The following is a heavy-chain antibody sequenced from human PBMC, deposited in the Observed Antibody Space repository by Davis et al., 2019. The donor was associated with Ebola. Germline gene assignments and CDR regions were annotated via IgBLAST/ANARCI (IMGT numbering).Heavy chain of an antibody. CDR3: AKEKYQLTSIGAFDF. CDR2: IKQDGSEK. Sequence: PGGSLRLSCAASGFTFSSYAMSWVRQAPGKGLEWVANIKQDGSEKYYVDSVKGRFTISRDNAKNSLYLQMNSLRAEDTALYFCAKEKYQLTSIGAFDFWGQGTMVTVSS. CDR1: GFTFSSYA. J-gene: IGHJ3*01. D-gene: IGHD2-2*01. V-gene: IGHV3-7*03.